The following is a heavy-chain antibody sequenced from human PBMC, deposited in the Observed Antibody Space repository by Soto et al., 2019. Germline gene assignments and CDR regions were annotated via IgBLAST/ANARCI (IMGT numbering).Heavy chain of an antibody. Sequence: ASVKVSCKASGYTFTGYYMHWVRQAPGQGLEWMGWINPNSGGTNYAQKFQGWVTMTRDTSISTAYMELNSLRAEDTAVYYCARVTARMFFDYWGQGTLVTVSS. J-gene: IGHJ4*02. CDR3: ARVTARMFFDY. CDR1: GYTFTGYY. CDR2: INPNSGGT. V-gene: IGHV1-2*04. D-gene: IGHD6-6*01.